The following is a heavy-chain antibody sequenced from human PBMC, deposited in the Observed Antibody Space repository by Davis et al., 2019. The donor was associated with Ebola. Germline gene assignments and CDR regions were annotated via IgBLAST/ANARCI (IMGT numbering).Heavy chain of an antibody. CDR2: INHSGST. V-gene: IGHV4-34*01. CDR1: GGSFSGYY. CDR3: ARAEQTYYYGSGRLDP. D-gene: IGHD3-10*01. Sequence: PSETLSLTCAVYGGSFSGYYWSWIRQPPGKGLEWIGEINHSGSTNYNPSLKSRVTISVDRSKNQFSLKLSSVTAADTAVYYCARAEQTYYYGSGRLDPWGQGTLVTVSS. J-gene: IGHJ5*02.